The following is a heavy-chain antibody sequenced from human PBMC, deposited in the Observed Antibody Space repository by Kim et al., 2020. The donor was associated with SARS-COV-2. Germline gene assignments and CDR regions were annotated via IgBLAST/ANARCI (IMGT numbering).Heavy chain of an antibody. CDR1: GGSISSSSYY. CDR3: ARVVVVAASNWFDP. J-gene: IGHJ5*02. CDR2: IYYSGST. Sequence: SETLSLTCTVSGGSISSSSYYWGWIRQPPGKGLEWIGSIYYSGSTYYNPSLKSRVTISVDTTKNQFSLKLSSVTAADTAVYYCARVVVVAASNWFDPWG. D-gene: IGHD2-15*01. V-gene: IGHV4-39*07.